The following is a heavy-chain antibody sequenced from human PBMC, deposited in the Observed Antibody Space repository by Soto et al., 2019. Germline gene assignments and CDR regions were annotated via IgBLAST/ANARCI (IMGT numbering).Heavy chain of an antibody. D-gene: IGHD4-17*01. J-gene: IGHJ6*02. CDR2: IYYSGST. CDR1: GGSVSSGSYY. Sequence: PSETLSLTCTVSGGSVSSGSYYWSWIRQPPGKGLEWIGYIYYSGSTNYNPSLKSRVTISVDTSKNQFSLKLSSVTAADTAVYYCARISAFYGDPLYYYGMDVWGQGTTVTVSS. CDR3: ARISAFYGDPLYYYGMDV. V-gene: IGHV4-61*01.